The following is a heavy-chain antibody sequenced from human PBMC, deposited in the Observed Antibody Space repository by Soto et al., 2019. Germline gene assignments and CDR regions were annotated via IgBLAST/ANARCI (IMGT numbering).Heavy chain of an antibody. CDR1: GFTFTSSA. CDR3: ARDRSYGSRNFDY. J-gene: IGHJ4*02. Sequence: ASVKVSCKASGFTFTSSAMQWVRQARGQRLEWIGWIVVGSGNTNYAQKFQERVTITRDMSTSTAYMELSSLRSEDTAVYYCARDRSYGSRNFDYWGQGTLVTVSS. CDR2: IVVGSGNT. V-gene: IGHV1-58*02. D-gene: IGHD3-10*01.